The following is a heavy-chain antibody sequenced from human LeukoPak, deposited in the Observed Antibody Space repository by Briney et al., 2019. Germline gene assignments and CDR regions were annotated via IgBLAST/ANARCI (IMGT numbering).Heavy chain of an antibody. D-gene: IGHD3-16*01. J-gene: IGHJ4*02. CDR2: ISYDGSNK. CDR1: GFTFSSYA. CDR3: ARDLHNSLYDYVWGSYPSTYDAYYFDY. Sequence: GGSLRLSCAASGFTFSSYAMHWVRQAPGKGLEWVAVISYDGSNKYYADSVKGRFTIYRDNSKNTLYLQMNSLRAEDTAVYYCARDLHNSLYDYVWGSYPSTYDAYYFDYWGQGTLVTVSS. V-gene: IGHV3-30*04.